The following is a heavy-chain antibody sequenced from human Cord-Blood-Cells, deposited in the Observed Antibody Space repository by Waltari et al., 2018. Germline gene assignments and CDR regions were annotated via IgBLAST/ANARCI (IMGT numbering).Heavy chain of an antibody. CDR3: TTLIWDKDY. Sequence: EVQLVESGGGLVKPGGSLRLSCAASGFTFSNAWMSWVRQAPGKGLEWVGRNKSKTDGGTTDYAAPVKGRFTISRDDSKNTLYLQMNSLKTEDTAVYYCTTLIWDKDYWGQGTLVTVSS. V-gene: IGHV3-15*01. J-gene: IGHJ4*02. CDR1: GFTFSNAW. D-gene: IGHD3-16*01. CDR2: NKSKTDGGTT.